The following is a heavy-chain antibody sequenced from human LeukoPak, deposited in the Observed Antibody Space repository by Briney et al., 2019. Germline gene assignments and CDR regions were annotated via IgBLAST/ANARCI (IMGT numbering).Heavy chain of an antibody. Sequence: SQTLSLTCTVSGGSISSGGYYWSWLRQHPGKGLEWIGYIYYSGSTYYNPSLKSRVTISVDTSKNQFSLKLSSVTAADTAVYYCARGPMVRGVIISGKFDYWGQGTLVTVSS. CDR3: ARGPMVRGVIISGKFDY. D-gene: IGHD3-10*01. CDR2: IYYSGST. CDR1: GGSISSGGYY. J-gene: IGHJ4*02. V-gene: IGHV4-31*03.